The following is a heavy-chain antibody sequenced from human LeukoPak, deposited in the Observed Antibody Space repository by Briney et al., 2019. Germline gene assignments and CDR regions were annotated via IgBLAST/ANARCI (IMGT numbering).Heavy chain of an antibody. CDR3: ARLSRGYGNDNEAYYFDY. D-gene: IGHD6-25*01. CDR2: IFPGDSDT. J-gene: IGHJ4*02. V-gene: IGHV5-51*01. CDR1: GYSFTSYW. Sequence: GESLKISCKGSGYSFTSYWIGWVRQVPGRGLECMGVIFPGDSDTRYSPSFQGQVTISADKSISTAYLQWSSLKASDTAMYFCARLSRGYGNDNEAYYFDYWGQGTLVTVSS.